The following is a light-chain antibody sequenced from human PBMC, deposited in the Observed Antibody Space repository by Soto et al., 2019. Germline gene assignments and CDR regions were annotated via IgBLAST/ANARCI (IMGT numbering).Light chain of an antibody. V-gene: IGKV3-20*01. CDR1: QSVTSTY. CDR2: GAS. CDR3: QQYAGSPLT. J-gene: IGKJ4*01. Sequence: EIVLTQSPGTLSLSPGERATLSCRASQSVTSTYLAWYQQKPGQAPRLLIYGASNRATGIPDRFTGSGSGTDFTLTISRLEPEDFAVYYCQQYAGSPLTFGGGTKVEI.